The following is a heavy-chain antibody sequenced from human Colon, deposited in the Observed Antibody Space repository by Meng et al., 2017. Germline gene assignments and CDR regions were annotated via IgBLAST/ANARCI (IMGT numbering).Heavy chain of an antibody. J-gene: IGHJ4*02. Sequence: QVQPLESGPGLVKPSGTLSLTVAVSGGSITTNSYWSWVRQSPEKGLEWIGQIDHRGDPYYNPSLKSRVTMSVDRSKSQVSLQLTSVTAADTAVYYCARHGGYYQDYWGQGTLVSVSS. V-gene: IGHV4-4*02. CDR1: GGSITTNSY. D-gene: IGHD4-23*01. CDR2: IDHRGDP. CDR3: ARHGGYYQDY.